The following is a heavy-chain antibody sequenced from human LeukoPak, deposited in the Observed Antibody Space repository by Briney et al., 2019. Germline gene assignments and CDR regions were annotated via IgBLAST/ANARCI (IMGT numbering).Heavy chain of an antibody. CDR1: GYTFANYG. D-gene: IGHD4-17*01. Sequence: GASVKVSCEASGYTFANYGISWVRQAPGQGLEWMGWISAYNGNTNYAQKLQGRVTMTTDTSTSTAYMELRSLRSDDTAVYYCARHIDYGDYAGWFDPWGQGTLVTVSS. CDR2: ISAYNGNT. CDR3: ARHIDYGDYAGWFDP. V-gene: IGHV1-18*04. J-gene: IGHJ5*02.